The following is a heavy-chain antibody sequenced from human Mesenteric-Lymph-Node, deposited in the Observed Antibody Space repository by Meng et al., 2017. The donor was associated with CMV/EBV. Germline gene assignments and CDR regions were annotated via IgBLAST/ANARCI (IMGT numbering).Heavy chain of an antibody. Sequence: CTASGYIFTTYAMHWVRQAPGQRLEWMGWINTGYGNTKYSQKFQGRVTITRDTSASTAYIELSSLRSEDTAVYYCAGGACSGACYFDYWGQGTLVTVSS. J-gene: IGHJ4*02. D-gene: IGHD2-15*01. CDR3: AGGACSGACYFDY. CDR2: INTGYGNT. V-gene: IGHV1-3*04. CDR1: GYIFTTYA.